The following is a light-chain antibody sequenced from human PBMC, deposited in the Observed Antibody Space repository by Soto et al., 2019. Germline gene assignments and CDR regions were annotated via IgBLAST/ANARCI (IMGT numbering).Light chain of an antibody. V-gene: IGLV2-14*01. CDR3: SSYTRTNTYV. J-gene: IGLJ1*01. CDR2: EVR. Sequence: QSALTQPASVSGSPGQSITISCIGTSSDVGGYNYVSWYQQHPGKAPKLMIYEVRNRPSGVSNRFSGSKSGNTASLTISGLQAEDEADYYCSSYTRTNTYVFATGTKVTVL. CDR1: SSDVGGYNY.